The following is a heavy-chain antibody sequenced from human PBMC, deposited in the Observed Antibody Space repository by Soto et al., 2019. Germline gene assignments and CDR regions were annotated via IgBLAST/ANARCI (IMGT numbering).Heavy chain of an antibody. CDR2: ISGSGGST. CDR3: ARAIKTTYYFDY. Sequence: PGGSLRLSCAASGFTFSSYAMSWVRQAPGKGLEWVSAISGSGGSTYYADSVKGRFTISRDNSLKLSSVTAADTAVYYCARAIKTTYYFDYWGQGTLVTVSS. J-gene: IGHJ4*02. CDR1: GFTFSSYA. D-gene: IGHD1-1*01. V-gene: IGHV3-23*01.